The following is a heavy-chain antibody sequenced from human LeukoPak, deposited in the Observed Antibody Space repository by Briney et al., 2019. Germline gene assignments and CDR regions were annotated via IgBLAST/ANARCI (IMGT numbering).Heavy chain of an antibody. CDR3: AKVRWDGYDAFDI. CDR2: ISGSSGYT. Sequence: GGSLRLSCAASGFTFSSYAMSWVRQAPGKGLEWVSAISGSSGYTYYAGSVKGRFTISRDNSKNTLYLQMNSLRAEDTAVYYCAKVRWDGYDAFDICGQGTMVTVSS. V-gene: IGHV3-23*01. D-gene: IGHD5-24*01. J-gene: IGHJ3*02. CDR1: GFTFSSYA.